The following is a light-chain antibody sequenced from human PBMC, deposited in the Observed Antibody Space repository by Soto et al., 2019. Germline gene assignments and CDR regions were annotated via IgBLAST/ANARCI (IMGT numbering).Light chain of an antibody. CDR1: QSVSNY. CDR2: DAS. CDR3: QQSRYWPLT. V-gene: IGKV3-11*01. J-gene: IGKJ4*01. Sequence: EIVLTQSPATLSLSPGERATVSCRAGQSVSNYLAWYQQKPGQAPRRLMFDASNRAAGIPASFSGSEPETGFTLTITSLEPEDFAVSYCQQSRYWPLTFGGGTKVEI.